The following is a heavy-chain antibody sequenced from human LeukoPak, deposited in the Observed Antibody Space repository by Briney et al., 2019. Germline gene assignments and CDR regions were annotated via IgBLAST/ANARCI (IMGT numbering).Heavy chain of an antibody. CDR2: IYPGDSDT. CDR3: ARTIFGVGIPKPDDRPINYGMDV. V-gene: IGHV5-51*01. CDR1: GYSFTSYW. D-gene: IGHD3-3*01. J-gene: IGHJ6*02. Sequence: GESLKISCKGSGYSFTSYWIGWVRQMPGKGLEWMGIIYPGDSDTRYSPSFQGQVTISADKSISTAYLQWSSLKASDTAMYYCARTIFGVGIPKPDDRPINYGMDVWGQGTTVTVSS.